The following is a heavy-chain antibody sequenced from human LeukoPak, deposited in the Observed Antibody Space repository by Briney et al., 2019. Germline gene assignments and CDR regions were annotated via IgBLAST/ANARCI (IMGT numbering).Heavy chain of an antibody. CDR3: ARAHQLVNWFDP. D-gene: IGHD6-6*01. CDR1: GGSISSSSYY. J-gene: IGHJ5*02. Sequence: PSETLSLTCTVSGGSISSSSYYWGWIRQPPGKGLEWIGSMYYSGSTYYNPSLKSRVTISVDTSKNQFSLKLSSVTAADTAFYYCARAHQLVNWFDPWGQGTLVTVSS. V-gene: IGHV4-39*01. CDR2: MYYSGST.